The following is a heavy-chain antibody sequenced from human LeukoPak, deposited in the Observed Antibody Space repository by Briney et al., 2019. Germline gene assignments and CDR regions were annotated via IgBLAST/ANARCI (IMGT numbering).Heavy chain of an antibody. V-gene: IGHV3-11*01. Sequence: AGGSLRLSCAASGFTFSDYYMSWIRQAPGKGLEWVSYISSSGSTIYYADSVKGRFTISRDNSKNTLYLQMNSLRAEDTAVYYCAKDGRGYYYDSSGYYGTDFDYWGQGTLVTVSS. CDR2: ISSSGSTI. CDR3: AKDGRGYYYDSSGYYGTDFDY. J-gene: IGHJ4*02. D-gene: IGHD3-22*01. CDR1: GFTFSDYY.